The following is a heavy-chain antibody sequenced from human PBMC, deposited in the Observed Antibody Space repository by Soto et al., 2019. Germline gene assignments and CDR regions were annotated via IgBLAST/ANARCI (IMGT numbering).Heavy chain of an antibody. Sequence: GGSLRLSCAASGFTFSSYWMSWVRQAPGKGLEWVANIKQDGSEKYYVDSVKGRFTISRDNAKNSLYLQMNSLRAEDTAVYYCARAMYSSSSGGGYYYYYYMDVWGKGTTVTVSS. D-gene: IGHD6-6*01. CDR2: IKQDGSEK. J-gene: IGHJ6*03. CDR1: GFTFSSYW. CDR3: ARAMYSSSSGGGYYYYYYMDV. V-gene: IGHV3-7*01.